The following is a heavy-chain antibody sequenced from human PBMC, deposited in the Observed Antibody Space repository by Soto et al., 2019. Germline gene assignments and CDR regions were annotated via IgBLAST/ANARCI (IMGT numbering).Heavy chain of an antibody. CDR2: INPNSGGT. CDR3: AKRRGYSNGEFDY. D-gene: IGHD5-18*01. Sequence: ASVKVSCKASGYTFTGYYMHWVRQAPGQGLEWMGWINPNSGGTNYAQKLQGRVTMTTDTSTSTAYMELRSLRSDDTAVYYCAKRRGYSNGEFDYWGQGTLVTVSS. CDR1: GYTFTGYY. J-gene: IGHJ4*02. V-gene: IGHV1-2*02.